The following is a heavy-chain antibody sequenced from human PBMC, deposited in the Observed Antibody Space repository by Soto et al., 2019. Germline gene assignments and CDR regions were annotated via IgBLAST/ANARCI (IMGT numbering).Heavy chain of an antibody. Sequence: GGSLRLSCEAAGFTFSSYGMHWVRQAPGKGLEWVAIVSYDGSKKYYAGSVKGRFTISRENAKNSLYLQMNSLRAEDTAVYYCARYRSLDPWGQGILVTVSS. CDR1: GFTFSSYG. CDR3: ARYRSLDP. V-gene: IGHV3-30*03. D-gene: IGHD3-16*02. CDR2: VSYDGSKK. J-gene: IGHJ5*02.